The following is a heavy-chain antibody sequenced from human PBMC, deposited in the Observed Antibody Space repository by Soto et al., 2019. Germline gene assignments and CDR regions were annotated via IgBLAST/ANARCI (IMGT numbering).Heavy chain of an antibody. Sequence: SETLSLTCTVSGGSISSYYWSWIRQPPGKGLEWIGYIYYSGSTNYNPSLKSRVTISVDTSKNQFSLKLSSVTAADTAVYYCARELRYFDWLTQTDYYYYGMDVWGQGTTVTVSS. CDR1: GGSISSYY. J-gene: IGHJ6*02. CDR2: IYYSGST. D-gene: IGHD3-9*01. V-gene: IGHV4-59*01. CDR3: ARELRYFDWLTQTDYYYYGMDV.